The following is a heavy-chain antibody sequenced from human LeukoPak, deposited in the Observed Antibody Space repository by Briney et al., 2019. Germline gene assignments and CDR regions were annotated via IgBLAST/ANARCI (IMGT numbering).Heavy chain of an antibody. CDR3: ARDSSVYFHWFDP. V-gene: IGHV3-30*02. J-gene: IGHJ5*02. CDR1: GFTFSSYG. CDR2: IRYDGSNK. Sequence: GVPLRLSCAASGFTFSSYGMHWVRHAPGKGLEWVAFIRYDGSNKYYADSVKGRFPISRDNSKNTLYLQIKSLRAEDKAVYYCARDSSVYFHWFDPWGQGTLVTVSS. D-gene: IGHD3-22*01.